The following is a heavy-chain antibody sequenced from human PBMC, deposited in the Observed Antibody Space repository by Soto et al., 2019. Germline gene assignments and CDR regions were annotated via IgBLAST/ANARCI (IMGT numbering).Heavy chain of an antibody. V-gene: IGHV3-30*18. CDR3: GKETLVCSGGDCPLYYYYGMDV. D-gene: IGHD2-21*02. CDR2: ISNGGAKK. Sequence: QVQLVESGGGVVQPGRSLRLSCAASGFTFRSYGMHWVRQAPGKGLEWLAVISNGGAKKYLADSVKGRLTISRDNSRNTLYLQRNSVSAGDTSVYYCGKETLVCSGGDCPLYYYYGMDVWGQGTTVTVSS. J-gene: IGHJ6*02. CDR1: GFTFRSYG.